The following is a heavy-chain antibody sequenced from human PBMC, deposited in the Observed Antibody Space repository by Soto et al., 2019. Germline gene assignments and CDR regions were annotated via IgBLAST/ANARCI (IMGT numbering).Heavy chain of an antibody. CDR2: ISGSGGST. CDR1: GFTFSSYA. CDR3: AKDYDVVVPAAISAFDI. V-gene: IGHV3-23*01. D-gene: IGHD2-2*02. Sequence: EVQLLESGGGLVQPGGSLRLSCAASGFTFSSYAMSWVRQAPGKGLEWVSAISGSGGSTYYADSVKGRFTISRDNSKNTLYLQMNSLRAEDTAVYYCAKDYDVVVPAAISAFDIWGQGTMVTVSS. J-gene: IGHJ3*02.